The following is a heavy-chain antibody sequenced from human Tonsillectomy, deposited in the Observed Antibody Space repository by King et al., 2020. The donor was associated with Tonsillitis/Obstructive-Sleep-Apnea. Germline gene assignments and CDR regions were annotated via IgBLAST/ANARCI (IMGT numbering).Heavy chain of an antibody. CDR3: ARPVEMATIISAFDI. J-gene: IGHJ3*02. V-gene: IGHV3-11*01. Sequence: VQLVESGGNLVKPGGSLRLSCAASGFIFSDYYMTWIRQAPGRGPEWVSYITTSGSNIYYADSVKGRFSISRDNAQNSLFLQMNSLRAEDTAVYYCARPVEMATIISAFDIWGQGTMVTVSS. CDR1: GFIFSDYY. D-gene: IGHD5-24*01. CDR2: ITTSGSNI.